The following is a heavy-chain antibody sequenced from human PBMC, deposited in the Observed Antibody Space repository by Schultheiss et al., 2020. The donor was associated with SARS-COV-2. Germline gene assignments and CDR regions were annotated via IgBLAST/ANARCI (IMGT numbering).Heavy chain of an antibody. CDR2: IGTAGDP. CDR1: GFTFSSYD. Sequence: GGSLRLSCAASGFTFSSYDMHWVRQATGKGLEWVSAIGTAGDPYYPDSVKGRFTISRDNSKNTLYLQMNSLRAEDTAVYYCARDLGQTTVTDDAFDIWGQGTMVTVSS. V-gene: IGHV3-13*05. D-gene: IGHD4-17*01. CDR3: ARDLGQTTVTDDAFDI. J-gene: IGHJ3*02.